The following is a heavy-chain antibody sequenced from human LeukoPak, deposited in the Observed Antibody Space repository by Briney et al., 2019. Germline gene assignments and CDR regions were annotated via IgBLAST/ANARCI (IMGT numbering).Heavy chain of an antibody. V-gene: IGHV3-30*03. CDR2: ISYDGSNK. Sequence: GGSLRLSCAASGFTFSSYGMHWVRQAPGKGLEWVAVISYDGSNKYYADSVKGRFTTSRDNSKNTLYLQMNSLRAEDTAVYYCARDSGLYSSSWDYWGQGTLVTVSS. D-gene: IGHD6-13*01. CDR3: ARDSGLYSSSWDY. J-gene: IGHJ4*02. CDR1: GFTFSSYG.